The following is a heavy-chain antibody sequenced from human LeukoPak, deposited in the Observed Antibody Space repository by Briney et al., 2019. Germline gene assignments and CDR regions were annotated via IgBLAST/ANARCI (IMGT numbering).Heavy chain of an antibody. Sequence: SETLSLTCSVSGDSISSNEWWSWVRQPPGKGLELIGEVFHSGSTNYNPSLKSRVTISIDKSKNQFSLEVTSVTAADTAIYYCARDLAVAGTNYFDFWGQGVLVTVSS. CDR3: ARDLAVAGTNYFDF. CDR2: VFHSGST. J-gene: IGHJ4*02. D-gene: IGHD6-19*01. V-gene: IGHV4-4*02. CDR1: GDSISSNEW.